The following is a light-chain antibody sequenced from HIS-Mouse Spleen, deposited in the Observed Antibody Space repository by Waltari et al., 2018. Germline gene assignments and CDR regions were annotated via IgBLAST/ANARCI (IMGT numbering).Light chain of an antibody. CDR2: KVS. V-gene: IGKV2-30*01. CDR3: MQGTHWLT. J-gene: IGKJ4*01. CDR1: QSLVNSDGNTY. Sequence: DVVMTQSPLSLPVTLGQPASISCRSSQSLVNSDGNTYLNWFQQRPGQSPRRLIYKVSNRDSGVPDRFSGRGSGTDFTLKISRVEAEDVGVYYCMQGTHWLTFGGGTKVEIK.